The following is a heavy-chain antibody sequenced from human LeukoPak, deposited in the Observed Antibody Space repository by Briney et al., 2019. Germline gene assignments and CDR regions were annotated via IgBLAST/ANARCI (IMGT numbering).Heavy chain of an antibody. Sequence: PSETLSLTCTASGGSISSGGYYWSWIRQHPGKGLEWIGYIYYSGSTYYNPSLKSRVTISVDTSKNQFSLKLSSVTAADTAVYYCARVEAAYYDILTGPHTPHYYGMDVWGQGTTVTVSS. CDR3: ARVEAAYYDILTGPHTPHYYGMDV. CDR2: IYYSGST. V-gene: IGHV4-31*03. CDR1: GGSISSGGYY. J-gene: IGHJ6*02. D-gene: IGHD3-9*01.